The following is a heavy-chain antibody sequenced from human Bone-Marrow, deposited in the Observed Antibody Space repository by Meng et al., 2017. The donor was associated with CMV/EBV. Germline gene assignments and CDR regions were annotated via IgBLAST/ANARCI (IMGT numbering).Heavy chain of an antibody. CDR3: AKDRGYCSSTSCYMPYYYGMDV. J-gene: IGHJ6*02. D-gene: IGHD2-2*02. V-gene: IGHV3-33*06. Sequence: GGSLRPSCPASGFTFSSHGLHWVSQVPGKGLEWVAVIWYDGSNKYYADSVKGRLTISRDNSKNTLYLQMNSLRAEDTAVYYCAKDRGYCSSTSCYMPYYYGMDVWGQGTTVTVSS. CDR1: GFTFSSHG. CDR2: IWYDGSNK.